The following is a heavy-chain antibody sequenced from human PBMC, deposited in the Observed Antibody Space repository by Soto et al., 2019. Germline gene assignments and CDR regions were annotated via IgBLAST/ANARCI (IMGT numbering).Heavy chain of an antibody. CDR3: AKGDNLGPKTGYAFDP. J-gene: IGHJ5*02. CDR2: TYFRSKWYN. CDR1: GDSASSNTAS. Sequence: SQTLSLTCAISGDSASSNTASWNWIRQSPSRGLEWLGRTYFRSKWYNDYAVSVKSRIIINPDTSNNQFSLQLNSVTPEDTAVYFCAKGDNLGPKTGYAFDPWGQGIMVTVS. V-gene: IGHV6-1*01. D-gene: IGHD5-12*01.